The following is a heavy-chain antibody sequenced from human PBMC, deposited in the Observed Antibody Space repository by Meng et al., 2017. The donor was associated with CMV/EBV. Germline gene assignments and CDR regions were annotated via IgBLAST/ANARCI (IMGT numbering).Heavy chain of an antibody. V-gene: IGHV1-2*02. CDR3: ARDKNWGPDY. J-gene: IGHJ4*02. D-gene: IGHD7-27*01. Sequence: ASVKVSCKASGYTFTDHYFHWVRQAPGQGLEWMGWIHPQSDVTNYAQKFQARVTLTRDTSINTGYMELSRLTSDDTAVYYCARDKNWGPDYWGQGTLVTVSS. CDR2: IHPQSDVT. CDR1: GYTFTDHY.